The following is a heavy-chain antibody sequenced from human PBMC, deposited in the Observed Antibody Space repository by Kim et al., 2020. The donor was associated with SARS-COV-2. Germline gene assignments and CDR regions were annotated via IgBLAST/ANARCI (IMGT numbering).Heavy chain of an antibody. Sequence: GGSLRLSCAVSGFTMNSKWMHWVRQAPGKGLVWVSRIDHEGIGTSYADSANGRFTISRDTAKNTLSLQMNSLTAEDTAVDYCGTVFEHWGHGTLVTVSP. D-gene: IGHD2-8*02. CDR1: GFTMNSKW. CDR2: IDHEGIGT. J-gene: IGHJ4*01. CDR3: GTVFEH. V-gene: IGHV3-74*01.